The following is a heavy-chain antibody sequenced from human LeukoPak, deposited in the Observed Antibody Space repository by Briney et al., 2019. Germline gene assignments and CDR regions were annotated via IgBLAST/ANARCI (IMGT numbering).Heavy chain of an antibody. J-gene: IGHJ3*02. CDR2: ISYDGSNK. CDR3: AKDRTMVRGVINDAFDI. Sequence: GRSLRLSCAASGFTFSSYGMHWVRQAPGKGLERVAVISYDGSNKYYADSVKGRFTISRDNSKNTLYLQMNSLRAEDTAVYYCAKDRTMVRGVINDAFDIWGQGTMVTVSS. V-gene: IGHV3-30*18. D-gene: IGHD3-10*01. CDR1: GFTFSSYG.